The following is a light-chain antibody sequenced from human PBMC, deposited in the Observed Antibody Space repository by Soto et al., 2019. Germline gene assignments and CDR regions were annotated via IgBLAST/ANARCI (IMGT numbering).Light chain of an antibody. CDR3: SSYTGSSTS. V-gene: IGLV2-14*02. CDR1: RSDIGSYNL. Sequence: QSVLTQPASVSGPPGQSITISCTGTRSDIGSYNLVSWYQQHPGKAPKLIIYDVSFRPSGISDRFSGSKSGNTASLTISGLQAEDEADYFCSSYTGSSTSFGGGTKLTVL. CDR2: DVS. J-gene: IGLJ3*02.